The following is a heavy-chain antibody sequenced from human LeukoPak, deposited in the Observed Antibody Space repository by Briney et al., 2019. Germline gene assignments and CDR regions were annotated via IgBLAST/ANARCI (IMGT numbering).Heavy chain of an antibody. J-gene: IGHJ4*02. Sequence: PPETLSLTCTVSGGSLSSYYSSWIRQPPGKGLGWVGYIYYSGSTNYNPSLKSRVTISVDTYKNQFSLKLSSVTAADTAVYYCARYSYGGPLDYWGQGTLVTVSS. CDR3: ARYSYGGPLDY. CDR1: GGSLSSYY. V-gene: IGHV4-59*08. CDR2: IYYSGST. D-gene: IGHD5-18*01.